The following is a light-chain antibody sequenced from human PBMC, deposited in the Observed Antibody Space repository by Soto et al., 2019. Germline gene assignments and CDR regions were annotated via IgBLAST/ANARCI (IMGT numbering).Light chain of an antibody. J-gene: IGKJ5*01. CDR3: QKYSSVIT. CDR1: QGIRNF. V-gene: IGKV1-27*01. Sequence: DIQMTQSPSSLSASVGDRVTITCRARQGIRNFLAWYQQKPGKVPKLLISAASTLESGVPSRFSGSGSGTDFTLTITSLQPEDVATYYWQKYSSVITFGQGTRLQIK. CDR2: AAS.